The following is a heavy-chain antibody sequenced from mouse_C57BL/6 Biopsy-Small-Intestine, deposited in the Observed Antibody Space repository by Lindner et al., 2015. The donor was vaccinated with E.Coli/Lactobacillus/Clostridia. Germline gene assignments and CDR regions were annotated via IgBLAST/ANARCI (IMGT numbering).Heavy chain of an antibody. D-gene: IGHD1-1*01. CDR1: GYTFTSYD. CDR3: TSYYGSSYFDY. Sequence: VQLQESGPELVRPGASVKLSCKASGYTFTSYDINWVKQRPGQGLEWIGWIDPENGDTEYASKFQGKATITADISSNTAYLQLSSLTSEDTAVYYCTSYYGSSYFDYWGQGTTLTVSS. V-gene: IGHV14-4*01. J-gene: IGHJ2*01. CDR2: IDPENGDT.